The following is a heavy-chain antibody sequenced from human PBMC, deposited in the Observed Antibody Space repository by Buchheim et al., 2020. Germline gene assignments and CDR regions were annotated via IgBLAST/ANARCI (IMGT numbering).Heavy chain of an antibody. CDR1: GFTFSSYA. Sequence: EVQLLESGGGLVQPGGSLRLSCAASGFTFSSYAMSWVRQAPGKGLEWVSAISGSGGSTYYADSVKGRFTISRDNSKNTLYLQMNSLRAEDTAVYYCAKGGYDYVWGSYRFDYFDYWGQGTL. CDR2: ISGSGGST. D-gene: IGHD3-16*02. V-gene: IGHV3-23*01. J-gene: IGHJ4*02. CDR3: AKGGYDYVWGSYRFDYFDY.